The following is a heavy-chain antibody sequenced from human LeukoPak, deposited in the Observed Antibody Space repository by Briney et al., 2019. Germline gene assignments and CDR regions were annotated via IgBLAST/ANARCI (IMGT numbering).Heavy chain of an antibody. D-gene: IGHD1-14*01. V-gene: IGHV3-74*01. J-gene: IGHJ4*02. CDR2: ISSDGSTT. CDR3: ARKNHSDLDY. CDR1: GFTFSSYW. Sequence: GGSLRLSCAASGFTFSSYWMHWVRQAPGKGLVWVSHISSDGSTTRYADSVKGRFTISRDHAKNTLFVQMNSLRAEDTAVYYCARKNHSDLDYWGQGTLVTVSS.